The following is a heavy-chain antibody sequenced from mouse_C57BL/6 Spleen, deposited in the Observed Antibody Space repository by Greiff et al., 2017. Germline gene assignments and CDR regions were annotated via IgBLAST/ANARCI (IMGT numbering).Heavy chain of an antibody. Sequence: EVKLQESGEGLVKPGGSLKLSCAASGFTFSSYAMSWVRQTPEKRLEWVAYISSGGDYIYYADTVKGRFTISRDNARNTLYLQMSSLKSEDTAMYYCTRVTPLYWYFDVWGTGTTVTVSS. CDR2: ISSGGDYI. D-gene: IGHD2-13*01. J-gene: IGHJ1*03. CDR3: TRVTPLYWYFDV. CDR1: GFTFSSYA. V-gene: IGHV5-9-1*02.